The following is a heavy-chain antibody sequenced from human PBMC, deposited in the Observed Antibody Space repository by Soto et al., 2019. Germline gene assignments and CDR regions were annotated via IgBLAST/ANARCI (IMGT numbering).Heavy chain of an antibody. Sequence: QVQLQESGPGLVKPSETLSLTCTVSGGSMNTNYWTWIRQPPGKALEWIGQIHFSASTNYNPSLMSRVAISVDTSTHRFSLTMTSVTASDTAVYYCARVGRAWYGVFDWGQGTLVTVSS. CDR3: ARVGRAWYGVFD. CDR1: GGSMNTNY. D-gene: IGHD6-19*01. CDR2: IHFSAST. J-gene: IGHJ4*02. V-gene: IGHV4-59*01.